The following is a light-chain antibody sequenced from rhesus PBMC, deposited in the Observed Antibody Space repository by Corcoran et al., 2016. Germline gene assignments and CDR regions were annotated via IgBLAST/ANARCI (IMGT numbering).Light chain of an antibody. Sequence: DIQMTQSPSSLSAPVGDRITITCRASQDISTFLSWYQQRPGKPPKRLIYTASILQSGVPSRFSGSGSGTDFPLPFNSLRPEDSTTYSFLQAYTAPFPFGPWAKLDIK. CDR3: LQAYTAPFP. V-gene: IGKV1-36*02. CDR2: TAS. J-gene: IGKJ3*01. CDR1: QDISTF.